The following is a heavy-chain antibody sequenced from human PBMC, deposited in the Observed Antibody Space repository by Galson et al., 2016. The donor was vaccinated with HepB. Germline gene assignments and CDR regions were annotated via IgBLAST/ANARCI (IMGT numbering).Heavy chain of an antibody. Sequence: SLRLSYAASGFTFSSYAMHWVRQAPGKGLEWVAVISYDGSHKYCAASVKGRFTISRDNSKNTLSLQMNSLRAEDTAVYYCAKNDILAGYSAFDYWGQGTLVTVSS. CDR3: AKNDILAGYSAFDY. D-gene: IGHD3-9*01. J-gene: IGHJ4*02. CDR1: GFTFSSYA. CDR2: ISYDGSHK. V-gene: IGHV3-30*18.